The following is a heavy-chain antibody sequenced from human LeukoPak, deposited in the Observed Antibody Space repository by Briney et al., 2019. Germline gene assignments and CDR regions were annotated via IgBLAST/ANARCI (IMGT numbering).Heavy chain of an antibody. D-gene: IGHD6-19*01. CDR1: GFTFSNYY. V-gene: IGHV3-7*03. Sequence: GGSLRLSCTASGFTFSNYYMSWVRQAPGKGLEWVANIREDGGQKNYVDSVKGRFTISRDNSKNTLYLQMNSLRADDTAVYYCAKGVRLASNYYMDVWGKGTTVTVSS. CDR2: IREDGGQK. J-gene: IGHJ6*03. CDR3: AKGVRLASNYYMDV.